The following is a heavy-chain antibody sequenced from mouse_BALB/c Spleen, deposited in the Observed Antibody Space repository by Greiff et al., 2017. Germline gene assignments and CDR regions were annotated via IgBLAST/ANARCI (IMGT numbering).Heavy chain of an antibody. CDR2: IYWDDDK. CDR3: ARGDYGSRAWFAY. J-gene: IGHJ3*01. D-gene: IGHD1-1*01. Sequence: QVTLKESGPGILQPSQTLSLTCSFSGFSLSTSGMGVSWIRQPSGKGLEWLAHIYWDDDKRYNPSLKSRLTISKDTSRNQVFLKITSVDTADTATYYCARGDYGSRAWFAYWGQGTLVTVSA. CDR1: GFSLSTSGMG. V-gene: IGHV8-12*01.